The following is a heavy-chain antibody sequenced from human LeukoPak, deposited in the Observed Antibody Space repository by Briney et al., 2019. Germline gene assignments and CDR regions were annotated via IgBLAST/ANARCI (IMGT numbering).Heavy chain of an antibody. CDR2: IYYSGST. D-gene: IGHD3-22*01. CDR3: AGTPSSGYYRYFDY. J-gene: IGHJ4*02. V-gene: IGHV4-59*01. CDR1: GGSLSSYY. Sequence: SETLSLTCTVPGGSLSSYYWSWIRQPPGTGLEWIGYIYYSGSTNYNPSLTSRVTISVDTSKNQFSLKLSSVTAADTAVYYCAGTPSSGYYRYFDYWGQGTLGTVSS.